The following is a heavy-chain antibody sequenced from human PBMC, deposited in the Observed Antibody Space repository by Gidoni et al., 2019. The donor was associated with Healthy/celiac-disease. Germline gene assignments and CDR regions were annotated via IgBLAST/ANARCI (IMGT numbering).Heavy chain of an antibody. CDR3: ARDSSGYSGFFDY. Sequence: EVQLVGSGGGLIKPGGSLRLPCAASGFTVSGNYMSWVRQAPGKGLEWVSVIYSSGSTYYADSVQGRFTISRDNSKNTLYLQMNSLRAEDTAVYYCARDSSGYSGFFDYWGQGTLVTVSS. J-gene: IGHJ4*02. V-gene: IGHV3-53*01. CDR2: IYSSGST. D-gene: IGHD3-22*01. CDR1: GFTVSGNY.